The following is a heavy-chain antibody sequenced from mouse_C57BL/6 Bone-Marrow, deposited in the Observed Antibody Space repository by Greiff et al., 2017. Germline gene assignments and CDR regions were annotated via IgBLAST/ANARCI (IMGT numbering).Heavy chain of an antibody. Sequence: QVQLQQSGPELVKPGASVKISCKASGYAFSSSWMNWVKQRPGKGLEWIGRIYPGDGDTNYNGKFKGKATLTADKSSSTAYMQLSSLTSEDSAVYFCATLYDGYVQYWGQGTTLTVSS. CDR2: IYPGDGDT. V-gene: IGHV1-82*01. CDR3: ATLYDGYVQY. J-gene: IGHJ2*01. D-gene: IGHD2-3*01. CDR1: GYAFSSSW.